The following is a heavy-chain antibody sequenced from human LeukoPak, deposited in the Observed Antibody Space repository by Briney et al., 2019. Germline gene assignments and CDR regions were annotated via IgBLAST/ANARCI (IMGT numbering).Heavy chain of an antibody. J-gene: IGHJ4*02. Sequence: GGSLRLSCAASGFTFDDYAMHWVRQAPGKSLEWVSGRSWNGATVGYADSVKGRFTISRDNTKNSLYLQMSSLKTEDTALYYCAKDIGIALRGATFENWGQGTLVTVSS. CDR3: AKDIGIALRGATFEN. V-gene: IGHV3-9*01. CDR1: GFTFDDYA. D-gene: IGHD3-10*01. CDR2: RSWNGATV.